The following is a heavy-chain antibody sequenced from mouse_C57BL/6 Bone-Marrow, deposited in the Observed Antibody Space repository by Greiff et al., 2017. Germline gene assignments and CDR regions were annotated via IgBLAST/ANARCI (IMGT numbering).Heavy chain of an antibody. J-gene: IGHJ4*01. D-gene: IGHD1-1*01. CDR1: GYTFTSYW. Sequence: VQLQQPGAELVRPGSSVKLSCKASGYTFTSYWMDWVKQRPGQGLEWIGNIYPSDSETHYNQKFKDKATLTVDKSSSIAYMQLSSLTSEDSAVYYCHYYGSSRLYYAMDYWGQGTSVTVSS. CDR3: HYYGSSRLYYAMDY. V-gene: IGHV1-61*01. CDR2: IYPSDSET.